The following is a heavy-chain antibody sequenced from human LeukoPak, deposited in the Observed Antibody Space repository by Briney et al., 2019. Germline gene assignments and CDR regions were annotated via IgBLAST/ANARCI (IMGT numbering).Heavy chain of an antibody. J-gene: IGHJ3*02. CDR1: GFTFSSYS. D-gene: IGHD3-10*01. CDR3: AKDPLLWFGEFDAFDI. V-gene: IGHV3-48*04. Sequence: GGSLRLSCAASGFTFSSYSMNWVRQAPGKGLEWVSYISSSSSTIYYADSVKGRFTISRDNAKNSLYLQMNSLRAEDTAVYYCAKDPLLWFGEFDAFDIWGQGTMVTVSS. CDR2: ISSSSSTI.